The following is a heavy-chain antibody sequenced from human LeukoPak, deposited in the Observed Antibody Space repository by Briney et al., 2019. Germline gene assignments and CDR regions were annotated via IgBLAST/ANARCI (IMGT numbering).Heavy chain of an antibody. V-gene: IGHV4-59*01. D-gene: IGHD1-26*01. Sequence: SETLSLTCTVSGGSISSYYWSWIRQPPGKGLEWIGYIYYSGSTNYNPSLKSRVTISVDTSKNQFSLKLSSVTAADTAVYYCAREGVVGATLGYYFDYWGQGTLVTVSS. CDR2: IYYSGST. J-gene: IGHJ4*02. CDR3: AREGVVGATLGYYFDY. CDR1: GGSISSYY.